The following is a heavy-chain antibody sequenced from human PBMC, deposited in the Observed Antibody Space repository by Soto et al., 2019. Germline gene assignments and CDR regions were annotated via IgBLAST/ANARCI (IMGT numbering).Heavy chain of an antibody. D-gene: IGHD3-22*01. CDR3: AKIRFTLIVVAPIYDY. J-gene: IGHJ4*02. CDR1: GFTFSDYG. Sequence: PGGSLRLSCAASGFTFSDYGMHWVRQAPGKGLEWVAVISYDGSNKYYADSVKGRFTISRDNSKNTLYLQMNSLRAEDTAVYYCAKIRFTLIVVAPIYDYWGQGT. CDR2: ISYDGSNK. V-gene: IGHV3-30*18.